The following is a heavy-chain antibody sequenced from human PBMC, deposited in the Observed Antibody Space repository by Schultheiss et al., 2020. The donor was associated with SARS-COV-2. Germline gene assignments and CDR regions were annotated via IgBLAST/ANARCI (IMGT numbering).Heavy chain of an antibody. Sequence: ASVKVSCKASGYTFTGYYMHWVRQAPGQGLEWMGWINPNSGGTNYAQKFQGRVTMTTDTSTSTAYMELRSLRSDDTAVYYCARTKIDYGDYSDDYWGQGTLVTVAS. D-gene: IGHD4-17*01. CDR1: GYTFTGYY. CDR2: INPNSGGT. V-gene: IGHV1-2*02. J-gene: IGHJ4*02. CDR3: ARTKIDYGDYSDDY.